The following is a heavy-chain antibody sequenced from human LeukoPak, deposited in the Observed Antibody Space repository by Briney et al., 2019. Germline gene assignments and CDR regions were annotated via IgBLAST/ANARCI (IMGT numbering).Heavy chain of an antibody. J-gene: IGHJ4*02. V-gene: IGHV4-38-2*01. D-gene: IGHD5-18*01. Sequence: SETLSLTCAVSGYSISSGYYWGWIRQPPGKGLEWIGSIYHSGSTYYNPSLKSRVTISVDTSKNQFSLKLSSVTAADTAVYYCARGRGYSYGLRPNRRFYFDYWGQGTLVTVSS. CDR1: GYSISSGYY. CDR3: ARGRGYSYGLRPNRRFYFDY. CDR2: IYHSGST.